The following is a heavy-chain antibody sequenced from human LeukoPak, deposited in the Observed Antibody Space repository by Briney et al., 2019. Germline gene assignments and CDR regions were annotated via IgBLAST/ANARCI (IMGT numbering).Heavy chain of an antibody. J-gene: IGHJ5*02. CDR3: AHAREWLVPSCRFDP. CDR1: GFSLSTSGVG. D-gene: IGHD6-19*01. Sequence: KSSGPTLVKPTQTLTLTCTFSGFSLSTSGVGVGWIRQPPGKALEWLALIYWDDDKRYSPSLKSRLTITKDTSKNQVVLTMTNMDPVDTATYYCAHAREWLVPSCRFDPWGQGTLVTVSS. V-gene: IGHV2-5*02. CDR2: IYWDDDK.